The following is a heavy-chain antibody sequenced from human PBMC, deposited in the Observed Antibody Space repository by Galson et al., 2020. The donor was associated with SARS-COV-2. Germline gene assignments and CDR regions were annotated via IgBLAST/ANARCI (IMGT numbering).Heavy chain of an antibody. CDR1: GFTSSSYW. V-gene: IGHV3-74*01. D-gene: IGHD3-16*01. CDR3: ARGDRGNDYFDY. CDR2: IYSEGSRT. Sequence: ALHGESLKISCAASGFTSSSYWMHWVRQAPGKGLVWVSRIYSEGSRTSYADSVKGRFTVSGDNAKNTLYLQMNSLRAEDTAVYYCARGDRGNDYFDYWGQGTLVTVSS. J-gene: IGHJ4*02.